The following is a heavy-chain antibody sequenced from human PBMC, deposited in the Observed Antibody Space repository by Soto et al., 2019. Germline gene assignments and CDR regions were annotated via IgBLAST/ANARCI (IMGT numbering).Heavy chain of an antibody. CDR1: GLAFGNYA. Sequence: GSLRLSFRAAGLAFGNYAMNWVRQVPGRGLEWVAGVSTNGRSTYYADSVRGRFTISRDNSKITVYLQMNSLRAEDTAVYYCAKDRAFNYFYGMDVWGQGTTVTVSS. CDR2: VSTNGRST. V-gene: IGHV3-23*01. CDR3: AKDRAFNYFYGMDV. D-gene: IGHD3-10*01. J-gene: IGHJ6*02.